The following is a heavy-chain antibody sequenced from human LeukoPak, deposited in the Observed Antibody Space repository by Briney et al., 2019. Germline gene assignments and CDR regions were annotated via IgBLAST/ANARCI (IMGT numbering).Heavy chain of an antibody. V-gene: IGHV3-74*01. Sequence: PGGSLRLSCAASGFTFSSYGIHWGREAPGQGPVWVSRINSDGTRTTYAEPLKGRFTISRDSAKNTVYLQMNSLRAEDTAVYYCVRGGGADRPYGLDVWGQGTTVTVSS. CDR3: VRGGGADRPYGLDV. D-gene: IGHD6-6*01. J-gene: IGHJ6*02. CDR2: INSDGTRT. CDR1: GFTFSSYG.